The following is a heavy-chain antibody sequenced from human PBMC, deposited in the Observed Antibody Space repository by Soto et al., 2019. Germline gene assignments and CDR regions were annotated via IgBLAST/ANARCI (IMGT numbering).Heavy chain of an antibody. J-gene: IGHJ4*02. CDR2: IYASSRT. CDR3: ARDRGYSPDCIDY. CDR1: GGSIDSDDYY. Sequence: PSETLSLTCTVSGGSIDSDDYYWTWIRQPPGKGLEWIGYIYASSRTSYNPSREIRLTIAMDTSKYQFSLRLISVSAADTSVYFCARDRGYSPDCIDYWGQGTLVTVSS. V-gene: IGHV4-30-4*01. D-gene: IGHD5-18*01.